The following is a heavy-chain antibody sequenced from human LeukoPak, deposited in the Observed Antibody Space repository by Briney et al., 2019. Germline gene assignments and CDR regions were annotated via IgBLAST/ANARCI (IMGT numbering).Heavy chain of an antibody. V-gene: IGHV4-39*07. D-gene: IGHD2-15*01. CDR3: ARNVVVVAAIDY. CDR1: GGSISSSSYY. Sequence: SETLSLTCTVSGGSISSSSYYWGWIRQPPGKGLEWVGSIYYSGSTYYNPSLKSRVTISVDTSKNQFSLKLSSVTAADTAMYYCARNVVVVAAIDYWGQGTLVTVSS. J-gene: IGHJ4*02. CDR2: IYYSGST.